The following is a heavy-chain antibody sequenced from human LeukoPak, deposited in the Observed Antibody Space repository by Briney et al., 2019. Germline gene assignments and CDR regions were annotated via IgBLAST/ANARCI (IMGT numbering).Heavy chain of an antibody. CDR1: GFSFSCYA. V-gene: IGHV3-23*01. D-gene: IGHD2-15*01. J-gene: IGHJ4*02. CDR3: AKGSGGSCHSATDY. CDR2: ICGSSSST. Sequence: PGGSLRLSCAASGFSFSCYAMNWVRQAPGKGLEWVSVICGSSSSTYYVDSVKGRFTISRDNSKNTLYLQMNSLRAEDTAIYYCAKGSGGSCHSATDYWGQGTLVTVSS.